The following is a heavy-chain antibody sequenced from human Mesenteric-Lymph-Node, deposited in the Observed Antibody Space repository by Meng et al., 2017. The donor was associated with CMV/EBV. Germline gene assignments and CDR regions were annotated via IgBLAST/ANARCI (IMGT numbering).Heavy chain of an antibody. CDR3: ASRLGQ. CDR1: GHSFTDYW. Sequence: KVSCKASGHSFTDYWIGWVRQMPGKGLEWMGIINPGDSSTKYSPSFQGQVTFSADRSISTAYLQWSSLKASDTAMFYCASRLGQWGQGTLVTVSS. CDR2: INPGDSST. V-gene: IGHV5-51*01. D-gene: IGHD6-25*01. J-gene: IGHJ1*01.